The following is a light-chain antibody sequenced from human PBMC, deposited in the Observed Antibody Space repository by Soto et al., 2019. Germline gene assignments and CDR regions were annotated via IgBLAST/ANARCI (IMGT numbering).Light chain of an antibody. CDR2: DVS. CDR3: SSYAGKHVV. CDR1: SSDVGGYNY. J-gene: IGLJ1*01. Sequence: QSVLTQPPSASGSPGQSVTISCTGTSSDVGGYNYVSWYQQHPGKAPKLMIYDVSKRPSGVPDRFSGSKSGNTASLTVSGLQADDEADYYCSSYAGKHVVFGTGTKVTVL. V-gene: IGLV2-8*01.